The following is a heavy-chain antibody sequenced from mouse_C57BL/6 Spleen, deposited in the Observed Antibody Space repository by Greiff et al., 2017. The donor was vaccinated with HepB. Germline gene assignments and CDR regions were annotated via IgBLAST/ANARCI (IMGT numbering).Heavy chain of an antibody. CDR2: ISSGSSTI. Sequence: DVQLQESGGGLVKPGGSLKLSCAASGFTFSDYGMHWVRQAPEKGLEWVAYISSGSSTIYYADTVKGRFTISRDNAKNTLFLQMTSLRSEDTTMYYCARGDVSSPAWFAYWGQGTLVTVSA. D-gene: IGHD1-1*01. V-gene: IGHV5-17*01. J-gene: IGHJ3*01. CDR3: ARGDVSSPAWFAY. CDR1: GFTFSDYG.